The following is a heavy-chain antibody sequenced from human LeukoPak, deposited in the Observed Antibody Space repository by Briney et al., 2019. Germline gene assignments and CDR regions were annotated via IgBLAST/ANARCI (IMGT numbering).Heavy chain of an antibody. Sequence: GGSLRLSCAASGFTFSTYAMTWVRQAPGKGLEWVSYISSSGSTIYYADSVKGRFTISRDNAKNSLYLQMNSLRAEDTAVYYCARAVGEPFDYWGQGTLVTVSS. J-gene: IGHJ4*02. CDR2: ISSSGSTI. CDR3: ARAVGEPFDY. D-gene: IGHD3-16*01. CDR1: GFTFSTYA. V-gene: IGHV3-48*03.